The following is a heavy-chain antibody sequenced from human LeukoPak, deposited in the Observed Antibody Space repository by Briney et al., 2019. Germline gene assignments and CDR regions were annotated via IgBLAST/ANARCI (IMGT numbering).Heavy chain of an antibody. J-gene: IGHJ6*03. V-gene: IGHV4-39*01. CDR3: ARQSSGTYYNYYYMDV. Sequence: SETLSLTCTLSGGSVSNSHYHWGWFRQPPGKGLEWIASIYYTGTSYHNLSFHTRLTISADTSKNQFSLMLSSMTAADTALYYCARQSSGTYYNYYYMDVWGKGTTVTVSS. CDR2: IYYTGTS. CDR1: GGSVSNSHYH. D-gene: IGHD3-22*01.